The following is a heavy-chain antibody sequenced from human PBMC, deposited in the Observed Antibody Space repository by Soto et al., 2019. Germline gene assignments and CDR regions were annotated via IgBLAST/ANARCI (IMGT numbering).Heavy chain of an antibody. D-gene: IGHD2-15*01. Sequence: ASVKVSYKASGYTFTSYGISWVRQAPGQGLEWMGWISAYNGNTNYAQKLQGRVTMTTDTSTSTAYMELRSLRSDDTAVYYCARARGYCSGGSCRPDAFDIWGQGTMVTVSS. CDR1: GYTFTSYG. V-gene: IGHV1-18*01. J-gene: IGHJ3*02. CDR2: ISAYNGNT. CDR3: ARARGYCSGGSCRPDAFDI.